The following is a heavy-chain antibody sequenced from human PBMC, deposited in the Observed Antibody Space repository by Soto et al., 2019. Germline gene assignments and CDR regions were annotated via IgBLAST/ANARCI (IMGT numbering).Heavy chain of an antibody. V-gene: IGHV3-33*01. J-gene: IGHJ4*02. CDR2: IGYDGSNK. D-gene: IGHD1-26*01. Sequence: QVQLVESGGGVVQPGRSLRLSCAASGFTFSSYGMHWVRQAPGKGLEWVALIGYDGSNKYYADSVKGRFAISRDNSKNTLYLQMNSLRVEDTAVYYCARQGWELPPTDWGQGTLVTVSS. CDR3: ARQGWELPPTD. CDR1: GFTFSSYG.